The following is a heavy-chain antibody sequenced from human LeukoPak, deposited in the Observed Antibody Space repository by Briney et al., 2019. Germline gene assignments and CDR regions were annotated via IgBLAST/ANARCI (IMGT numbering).Heavy chain of an antibody. CDR1: GFTFSSYI. Sequence: GGSLRLSCAASGFTFSSYIMNWVRQAPGKGLEWVSSISSSSSYIYYADSVKGRFTISRYNAKNSLYLQMNSLRAEDTAVYYCASGVLWFGELLPTYFDYWGQGTLVTVSS. CDR2: ISSSSSYI. CDR3: ASGVLWFGELLPTYFDY. V-gene: IGHV3-21*01. D-gene: IGHD3-10*01. J-gene: IGHJ4*02.